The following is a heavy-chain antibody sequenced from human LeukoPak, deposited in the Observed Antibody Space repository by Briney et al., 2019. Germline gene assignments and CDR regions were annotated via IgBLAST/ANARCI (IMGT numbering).Heavy chain of an antibody. V-gene: IGHV3-30*18. J-gene: IGHJ4*02. CDR2: ISYDGSNK. D-gene: IGHD6-19*01. CDR1: GFTFGRYG. Sequence: GGSLRLSCAASGFTFGRYGMHWVRQAPGKGLEWVAVISYDGSNKYYADSVKGRFTISRDNSKNTLYLQMNSLKTEDTAVYYCTKGRYTSGGFDYWGQGTLVTVSS. CDR3: TKGRYTSGGFDY.